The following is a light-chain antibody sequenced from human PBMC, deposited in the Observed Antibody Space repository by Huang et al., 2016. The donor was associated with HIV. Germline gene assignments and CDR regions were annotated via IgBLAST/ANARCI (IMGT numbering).Light chain of an antibody. Sequence: IQLTQSPSSLSASVGDRVTIPSRASQGLYSYLAWYQQKQGKDPKLLINAASTLQSGVPARFSGSGSGTDFTLTISSLQPEDFATYYCQQLNSYPLSFGQGTRLEIK. J-gene: IGKJ5*01. CDR1: QGLYSY. CDR2: AAS. CDR3: QQLNSYPLS. V-gene: IGKV1-9*01.